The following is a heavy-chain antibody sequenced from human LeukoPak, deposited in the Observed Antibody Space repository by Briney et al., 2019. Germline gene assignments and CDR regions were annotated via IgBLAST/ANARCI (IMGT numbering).Heavy chain of an antibody. CDR3: TAGHYSSL. V-gene: IGHV3-15*01. CDR1: EFTVSRNY. CDR2: IKSETDGGTT. D-gene: IGHD6-13*01. J-gene: IGHJ4*02. Sequence: GGSLRLSCTASEFTVSRNYMLWVRQAPGKGLEWVGHIKSETDGGTTHYAAPVRGRFTISRDASKNILYLQMDSLKPEDTGLYYCTAGHYSSLWGQGTLVTVSS.